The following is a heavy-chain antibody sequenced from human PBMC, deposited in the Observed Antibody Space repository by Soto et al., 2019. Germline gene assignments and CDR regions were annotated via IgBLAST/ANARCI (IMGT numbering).Heavy chain of an antibody. Sequence: GGSLRLSCAVSGFTFSFSSMNWVRQAPGKGLEWVSSISSSSDYIYYADSVKGRFTVSRDNAKNALYLQMNSLRAEDTAVYYCESRGSGWSRDPWGQGTLVTVSS. CDR3: ESRGSGWSRDP. CDR2: ISSSSDYI. CDR1: GFTFSFSS. J-gene: IGHJ5*02. V-gene: IGHV3-21*01. D-gene: IGHD6-19*01.